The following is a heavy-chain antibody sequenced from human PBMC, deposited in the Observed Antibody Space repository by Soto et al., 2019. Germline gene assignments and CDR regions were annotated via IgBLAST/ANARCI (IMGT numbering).Heavy chain of an antibody. V-gene: IGHV3-21*01. CDR2: ISSATTYI. CDR3: VSKILTGDNSGPFDL. CDR1: DFAFGSHT. Sequence: GGSLRLSCAASDFAFGSHTMAWVRQAPGKGLEWVSSISSATTYILYVDSVRGRFTISRDNAKKSLFLQMDSLTADDTAVYFCVSKILTGDNSGPFDLWGKGTMVTVSS. D-gene: IGHD7-27*01. J-gene: IGHJ3*01.